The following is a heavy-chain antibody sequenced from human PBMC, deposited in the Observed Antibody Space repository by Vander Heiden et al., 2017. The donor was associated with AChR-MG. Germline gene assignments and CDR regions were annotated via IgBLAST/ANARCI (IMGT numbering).Heavy chain of an antibody. Sequence: QVQLVQSGAEVKKPGASVKVSCKASGYTFTSYAMHWVRQAPGQRLEWMGWINAGNGNTKYSQKFQGRVTITRDTSASTAYMELSSLRSEDTAVYYCARDRGIGVVPNSGFDYWGQGTLVTVSS. CDR3: ARDRGIGVVPNSGFDY. V-gene: IGHV1-3*01. CDR1: GYTFTSYA. J-gene: IGHJ4*02. D-gene: IGHD2-15*01. CDR2: INAGNGNT.